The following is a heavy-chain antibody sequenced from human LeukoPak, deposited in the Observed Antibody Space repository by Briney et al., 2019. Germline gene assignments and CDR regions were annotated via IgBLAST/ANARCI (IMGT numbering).Heavy chain of an antibody. CDR1: GYTFTSYD. CDR3: ARGPMEGIVVVPAAILDY. Sequence: ASVKVSCKASGYTFTSYDINWVRQATGQGLEWMGWMNPNSGNTGYAQKFQGRVTMTRNTSISTAYMALSSLRSEDTAVYYCARGPMEGIVVVPAAILDYWGQGTLVTVSS. J-gene: IGHJ4*02. V-gene: IGHV1-8*01. CDR2: MNPNSGNT. D-gene: IGHD2-2*02.